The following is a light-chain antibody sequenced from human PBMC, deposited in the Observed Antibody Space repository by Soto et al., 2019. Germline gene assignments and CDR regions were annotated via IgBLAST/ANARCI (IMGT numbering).Light chain of an antibody. CDR1: QSVSTRS. V-gene: IGKV3-20*01. CDR3: QQYGSSGT. Sequence: GLTQSPGTLSLSPGERSTLSCRASQSVSTRSLAWYQQKPGQAPRLLISGASSRAADIPDRFSGSGSGTDFTLTISRLAPEDFAVYYCQQYGSSGTFGQGTKVDIK. CDR2: GAS. J-gene: IGKJ1*01.